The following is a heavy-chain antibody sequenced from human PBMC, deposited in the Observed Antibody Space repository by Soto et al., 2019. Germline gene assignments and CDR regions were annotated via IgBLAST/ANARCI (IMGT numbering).Heavy chain of an antibody. CDR2: ISSSSSYI. CDR1: GFTFSSYS. Sequence: PGGSLRLSCAASGFTFSSYSMNWVRQAPGKGLEWVSSISSSSSYIYYADSVKGRFTISRDNAKNSLYLQMNSLRAEDTAVYYCARDSPRPFRGYDFDYWGQGTLVTVSS. CDR3: ARDSPRPFRGYDFDY. V-gene: IGHV3-21*01. D-gene: IGHD5-12*01. J-gene: IGHJ4*02.